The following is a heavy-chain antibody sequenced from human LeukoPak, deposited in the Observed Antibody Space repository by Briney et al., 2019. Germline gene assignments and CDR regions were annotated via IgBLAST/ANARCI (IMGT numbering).Heavy chain of an antibody. CDR3: ARIVSGKGWSFDI. CDR2: IYHSGST. J-gene: IGHJ3*02. V-gene: IGHV4-4*02. CDR1: GGSISSSNW. Sequence: PSETLSLTCAVSGGSISSSNWWSWVRQPPGKGLEWIGEIYHSGSTNYNPSLKSRVTISVDKSKNQFSLKLSSVTAADTAVYYCARIVSGKGWSFDIWGQGTMVTVSS. D-gene: IGHD2-15*01.